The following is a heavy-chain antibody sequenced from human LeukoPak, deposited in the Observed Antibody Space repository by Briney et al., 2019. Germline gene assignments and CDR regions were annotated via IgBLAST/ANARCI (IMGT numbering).Heavy chain of an antibody. CDR3: ARALFDYYYYYMDV. D-gene: IGHD3-3*01. CDR2: IYYSGST. Sequence: SETLSRNCTVSGGSISSSSYYWGWIRQPPGKGLEWIGSIYYSGSTYYNPSLKSRVTISVDTSKNQFSLKLSSVTAADTAVYYCARALFDYYYYYMDVWGKGTTVTVSS. J-gene: IGHJ6*03. CDR1: GGSISSSSYY. V-gene: IGHV4-39*01.